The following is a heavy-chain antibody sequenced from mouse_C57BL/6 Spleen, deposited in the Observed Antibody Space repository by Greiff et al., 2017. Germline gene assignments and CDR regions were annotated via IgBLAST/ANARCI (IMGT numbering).Heavy chain of an antibody. CDR3: ARGYYDYDGGPFDY. CDR1: GFTFSSYA. Sequence: EVKLVESGGGLVKPGGSLKLSCAASGFTFSSYAMSWVRQTPEKRLEWVAAISDGGSYTYYPDNVKGRFSISRDNAKNNLYLQMSHLTSEDTAMYYCARGYYDYDGGPFDYWGQGTALAVAS. D-gene: IGHD2-4*01. CDR2: ISDGGSYT. V-gene: IGHV5-4*03. J-gene: IGHJ2*01.